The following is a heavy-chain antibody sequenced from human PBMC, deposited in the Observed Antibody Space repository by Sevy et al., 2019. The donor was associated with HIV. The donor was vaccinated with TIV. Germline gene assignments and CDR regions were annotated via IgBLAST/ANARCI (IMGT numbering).Heavy chain of an antibody. V-gene: IGHV3-30*04. CDR1: GFTFSDYD. Sequence: GGSLRLSCAGSGFTFSDYDMHWVRQAPGKGLEWVAVMSHDGNYKNYADSVKVRFTISIDNFKNTLYLQMNSLRVEDTAIYFCARLFSCGGDCYYLDHWGQGALVTVSS. D-gene: IGHD2-21*02. CDR3: ARLFSCGGDCYYLDH. CDR2: MSHDGNYK. J-gene: IGHJ4*02.